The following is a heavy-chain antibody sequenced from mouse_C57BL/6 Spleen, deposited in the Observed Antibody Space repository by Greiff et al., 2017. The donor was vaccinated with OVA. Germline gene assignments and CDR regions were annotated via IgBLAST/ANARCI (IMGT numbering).Heavy chain of an antibody. J-gene: IGHJ4*01. CDR3: ARPYYDAMDY. CDR2: ISSGSSTI. Sequence: EVKLVESGGGLVKPGGSLKLSCAASGFTFSDYGMHWVRQAPEKGLEWVAYISSGSSTIYYAGTVKGRFTISRDNAKNTLFLQMTSLRSEDTAMYYCARPYYDAMDYWGQGTSVTVSS. D-gene: IGHD2-10*01. CDR1: GFTFSDYG. V-gene: IGHV5-17*01.